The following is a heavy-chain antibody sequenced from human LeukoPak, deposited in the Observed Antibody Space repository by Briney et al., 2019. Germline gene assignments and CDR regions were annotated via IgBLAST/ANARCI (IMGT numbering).Heavy chain of an antibody. Sequence: GGSLRLSCAASGFNFSRNWMTWVRQAPGKGLEWVANIKQDGSEEYYVDSVRGRFTISRDNAKKSTYLQMHRVRVEDTAVYYCARDYGDHPYPEVTLDQWGQGTLVTVSS. CDR1: GFNFSRNW. V-gene: IGHV3-7*01. D-gene: IGHD2-21*01. J-gene: IGHJ4*02. CDR2: IKQDGSEE. CDR3: ARDYGDHPYPEVTLDQ.